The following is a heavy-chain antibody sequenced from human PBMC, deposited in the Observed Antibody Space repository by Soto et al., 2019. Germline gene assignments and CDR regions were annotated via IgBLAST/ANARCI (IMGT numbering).Heavy chain of an antibody. V-gene: IGHV5-10-1*01. J-gene: IGHJ6*02. Sequence: GESPKISCKGSGYSFTSYWISWVRQMPGKGLEWMGRIDPSDSYTNYSPSFQGHVTISADKSISTAYLQWSSLKASDTAMYYCARAGCSSGSQNYYYGMDVWGQGTTVTVSS. D-gene: IGHD6-19*01. CDR2: IDPSDSYT. CDR1: GYSFTSYW. CDR3: ARAGCSSGSQNYYYGMDV.